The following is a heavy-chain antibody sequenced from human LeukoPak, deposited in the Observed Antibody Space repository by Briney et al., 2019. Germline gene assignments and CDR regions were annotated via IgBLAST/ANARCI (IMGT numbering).Heavy chain of an antibody. Sequence: SETLSLTCAVSGGSFSGYYWSWIRQPPGKGLEWIGEINHSGSTNYNPSLTSRVTISVDTSKNQFSLKLSSVTAADTAVYYCARIDYYDSPLYWGQGTLVTVSS. CDR2: INHSGST. CDR3: ARIDYYDSPLY. J-gene: IGHJ4*02. D-gene: IGHD3-22*01. CDR1: GGSFSGYY. V-gene: IGHV4-34*01.